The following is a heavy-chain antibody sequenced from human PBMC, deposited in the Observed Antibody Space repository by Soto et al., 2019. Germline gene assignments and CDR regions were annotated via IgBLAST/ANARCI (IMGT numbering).Heavy chain of an antibody. J-gene: IGHJ6*02. Sequence: HPGGSLRLSCEVSGFTFSMYSMIWVRQSPGKGLEWVAKIPQDGVDGHYADSVKGRFIISRDNGKNSLHLQLNNLRAEDTAVYYCARDHLILPAHDFFYGSDVWGRGATVTVSS. CDR1: GFTFSMYS. D-gene: IGHD2-21*02. CDR3: ARDHLILPAHDFFYGSDV. V-gene: IGHV3-7*03. CDR2: IPQDGVDG.